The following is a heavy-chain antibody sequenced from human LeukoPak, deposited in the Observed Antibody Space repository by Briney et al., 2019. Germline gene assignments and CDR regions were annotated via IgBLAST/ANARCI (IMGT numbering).Heavy chain of an antibody. Sequence: ASVKVSYKASGYTFTGYYMHWVRQAPGQGLEWMGWINPNSGGTNYAQKFQGRVTMTRDTSISTAYMELSRLRSDDTAVYYCARATKTYYDILTGLNWFDPWGQGTLVTVSS. J-gene: IGHJ5*02. CDR2: INPNSGGT. CDR3: ARATKTYYDILTGLNWFDP. CDR1: GYTFTGYY. V-gene: IGHV1-2*02. D-gene: IGHD3-9*01.